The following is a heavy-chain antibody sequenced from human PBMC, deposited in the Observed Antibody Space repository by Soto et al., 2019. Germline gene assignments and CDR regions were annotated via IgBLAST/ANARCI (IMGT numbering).Heavy chain of an antibody. CDR1: GGTFSSYA. V-gene: IGHV1-69*13. Sequence: ASVKVSCKASGGTFSSYAISWVRQAPGQGLEWIGGIIPIFGTANYAQKFQGRVTITADESTSTAYMELSSLRSEDTAVYYCARALTRYCSSTSCYNWFDPWGQGTLVTVSS. CDR3: ARALTRYCSSTSCYNWFDP. CDR2: IIPIFGTA. J-gene: IGHJ5*02. D-gene: IGHD2-2*01.